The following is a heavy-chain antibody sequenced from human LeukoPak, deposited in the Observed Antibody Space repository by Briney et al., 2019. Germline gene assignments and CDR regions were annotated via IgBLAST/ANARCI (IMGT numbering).Heavy chain of an antibody. V-gene: IGHV3-9*01. Sequence: GGSLRLSCAASGFTFDDYAMHWVRQAPGKGLEWVSGISWNSGSIGYADSVKGRFTISRDNSKNTVYLQMNSLSAEDAAVYYCVKDDGWVQYANWGQGTLVTVSS. CDR1: GFTFDDYA. D-gene: IGHD5-24*01. CDR3: VKDDGWVQYAN. CDR2: ISWNSGSI. J-gene: IGHJ4*02.